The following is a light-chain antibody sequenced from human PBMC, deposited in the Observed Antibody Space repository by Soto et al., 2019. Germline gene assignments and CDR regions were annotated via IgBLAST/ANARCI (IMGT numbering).Light chain of an antibody. CDR1: SSDVGGYNY. V-gene: IGLV2-14*01. Sequence: QSVLTQFASVSGSPGQSITISCTGTSSDVGGYNYVSWYQQYPGKAPKLMIYDVTNRPSGVSNRFSGSKSGNTASLTISGLQAEDEADYYCSSYTSSTTLVFGGGTKLTVL. J-gene: IGLJ2*01. CDR3: SSYTSSTTLV. CDR2: DVT.